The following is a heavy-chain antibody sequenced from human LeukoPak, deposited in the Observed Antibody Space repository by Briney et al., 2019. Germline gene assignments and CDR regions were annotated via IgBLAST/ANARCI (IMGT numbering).Heavy chain of an antibody. J-gene: IGHJ3*02. V-gene: IGHV1-2*02. D-gene: IGHD2-15*01. Sequence: ASVKVSCKASGYTFTGCYMHWVRQAPGQGLEWMGWINPNSGGTNYAQKFQGRVTMTRDTSISTAYMELSRLRSDDTAVYYCARRSDIVGDDAFDIWGQGTMVTVSS. CDR1: GYTFTGCY. CDR2: INPNSGGT. CDR3: ARRSDIVGDDAFDI.